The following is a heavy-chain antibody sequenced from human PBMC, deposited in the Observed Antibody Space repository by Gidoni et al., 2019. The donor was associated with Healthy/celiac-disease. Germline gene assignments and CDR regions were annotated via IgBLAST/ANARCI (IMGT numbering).Heavy chain of an antibody. D-gene: IGHD2-21*02. CDR1: GYTFTSYA. V-gene: IGHV1-3*01. J-gene: IGHJ4*02. CDR2: INAGNGNT. CDR3: ARGSYCGGDCYPGFDY. Sequence: QVQLVQSGVEVKKPGASVKVSCKASGYTFTSYAMHWVRQAPGQRLEWMGWINAGNGNTKYSQKFQGRVTITRDTSASTAYMELSSLRSEDTAVYYCARGSYCGGDCYPGFDYWGQGTLVTVSS.